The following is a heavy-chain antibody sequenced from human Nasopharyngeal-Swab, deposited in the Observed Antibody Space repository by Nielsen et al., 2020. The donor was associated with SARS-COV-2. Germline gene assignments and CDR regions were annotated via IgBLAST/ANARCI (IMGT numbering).Heavy chain of an antibody. CDR3: AVILYESSGYWVDY. J-gene: IGHJ4*02. CDR2: IYYSGST. V-gene: IGHV4-59*01. D-gene: IGHD3-22*01. Sequence: RQAPGKGLEWIGYIYYSGSTNYNPSLKSRVTISVDTSKNQFSLKLSSVTAADTAVYYCAVILYESSGYWVDYWGQGTLVTVSS.